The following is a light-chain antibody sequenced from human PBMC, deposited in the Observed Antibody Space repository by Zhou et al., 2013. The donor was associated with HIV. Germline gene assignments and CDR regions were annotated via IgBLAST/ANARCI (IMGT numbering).Light chain of an antibody. CDR2: DSS. J-gene: IGKJ5*01. V-gene: IGKV3-11*01. CDR3: QQRDNWPIT. CDR1: QSVDGH. Sequence: EVVMTQSPATLSVSPGERATLSCRASQSVDGHLAWYQQRPGQAPRLLIYDSSSRATGCPARFSGGGSGTDFTLTISSLEPEDFAVYYCQQRDNWPITFGQGTRLEI.